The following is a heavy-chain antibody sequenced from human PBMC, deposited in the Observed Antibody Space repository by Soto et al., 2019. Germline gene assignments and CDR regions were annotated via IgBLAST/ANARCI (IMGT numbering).Heavy chain of an antibody. V-gene: IGHV3-33*01. CDR3: ARDDKPGNWFDP. J-gene: IGHJ5*02. CDR1: GFTFSSYG. D-gene: IGHD3-10*01. CDR2: IWYDGSNK. Sequence: QVQLVESGGGVVQPGRSLRLSCAASGFTFSSYGMHWVRQAPGKGLEWVAVIWYDGSNKYYADSVKGRFTISRDNSKNTLYLQMNSLRAEDTAVYYCARDDKPGNWFDPWGQGTLVTVSS.